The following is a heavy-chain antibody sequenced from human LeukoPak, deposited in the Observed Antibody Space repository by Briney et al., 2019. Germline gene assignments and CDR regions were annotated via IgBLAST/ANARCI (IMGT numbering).Heavy chain of an antibody. J-gene: IGHJ4*02. CDR2: IIPIFGTA. CDR3: ARDDLNYEYDY. CDR1: GGTFSSYA. V-gene: IGHV1-69*05. D-gene: IGHD1-7*01. Sequence: ASVKVSCQASGGTFSSYAISWVRQAPGQGLEWMGRIIPIFGTANYAQNFQGRVTITTDESTSTAYMELSSLRSEDTAVYYCARDDLNYEYDYWGQGTLVTVSS.